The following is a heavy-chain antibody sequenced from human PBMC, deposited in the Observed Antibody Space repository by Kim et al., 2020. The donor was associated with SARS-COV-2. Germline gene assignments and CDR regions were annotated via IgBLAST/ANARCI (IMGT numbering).Heavy chain of an antibody. V-gene: IGHV3-30*04. CDR1: GFTFSSYA. J-gene: IGHJ4*02. Sequence: GGSLRLSCAASGFTFSSYAMHWVRQAPGKGLEWVAVISYDGSNKYYADSVKGRFTISRDNSKNTLYLQMNSLRAEDTAVYYCARDPGAMIAVVVPGFDYWGQGTLVTVSS. D-gene: IGHD3-22*01. CDR2: ISYDGSNK. CDR3: ARDPGAMIAVVVPGFDY.